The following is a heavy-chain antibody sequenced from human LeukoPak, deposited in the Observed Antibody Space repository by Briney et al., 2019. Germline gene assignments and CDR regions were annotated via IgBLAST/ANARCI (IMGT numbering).Heavy chain of an antibody. CDR3: ASTNCSSSNCFGANWFDP. J-gene: IGHJ5*02. D-gene: IGHD2-2*01. CDR1: GGAIRSGDYY. CDR2: ISYSGNT. V-gene: IGHV4-30-4*08. Sequence: SETLSLTFTVSGGAIRSGDYYWSWIRRPPGGGLEWIGYISYSGNTYYNPSLKSRVTISLDTSKSQFSLKLSSVTAADTAVYFCASTNCSSSNCFGANWFDPWGQGTLVTVSS.